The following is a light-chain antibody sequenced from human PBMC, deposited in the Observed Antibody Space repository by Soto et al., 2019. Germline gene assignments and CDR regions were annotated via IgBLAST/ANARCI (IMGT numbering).Light chain of an antibody. Sequence: EIVLTQSPGTLSLSPGERATLSCRASQSVSSSYLAWYQQKPGQAPRLLIYGASSRATGIPDRFSGSGSGSDFTLTISRLEPEDFAVYYCQQYDSSPSTFGLGTKVEIK. V-gene: IGKV3-20*01. J-gene: IGKJ1*01. CDR3: QQYDSSPST. CDR2: GAS. CDR1: QSVSSSY.